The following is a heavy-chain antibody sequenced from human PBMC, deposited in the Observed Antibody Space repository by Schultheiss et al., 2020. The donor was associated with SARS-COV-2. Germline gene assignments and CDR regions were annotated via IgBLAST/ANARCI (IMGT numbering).Heavy chain of an antibody. D-gene: IGHD6-13*01. CDR3: ARHLSSWSTPLYYFDY. CDR1: GGSISSGGYY. J-gene: IGHJ4*02. Sequence: SQTLSLTCTVSGGSISSGGYYWSWIRQPPGKGLEWIGYIYYSGSTYYNPSLKSRVTISVDTSKNQFSLKLSSVTAADTAVYYCARHLSSWSTPLYYFDYWGQGTLVTVSS. V-gene: IGHV4-30-4*01. CDR2: IYYSGST.